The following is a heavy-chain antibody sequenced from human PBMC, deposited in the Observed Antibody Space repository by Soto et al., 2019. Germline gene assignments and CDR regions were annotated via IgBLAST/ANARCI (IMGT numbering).Heavy chain of an antibody. Sequence: PGGSLRLSCAASGFTFSSYGMHWVRQAPGKGPEWVAVISYDGSNKYYADSVKGRFTISRDNSKNTLYLQMNSLRAEDTAVYYCANLGTLWFGEFPGGPWYPWGQGTLVTVSS. CDR1: GFTFSSYG. J-gene: IGHJ5*02. D-gene: IGHD3-10*01. CDR3: ANLGTLWFGEFPGGPWYP. CDR2: ISYDGSNK. V-gene: IGHV3-30*18.